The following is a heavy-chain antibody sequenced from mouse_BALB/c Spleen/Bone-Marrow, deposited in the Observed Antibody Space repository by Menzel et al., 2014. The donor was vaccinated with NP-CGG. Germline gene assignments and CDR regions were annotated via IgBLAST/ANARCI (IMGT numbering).Heavy chain of an antibody. D-gene: IGHD1-1*01. Sequence: EVKVEESGDGLVQPGGSLKLSCAASGFDFSRYWMSWVRQAPGKGLEWIGEINPDSRTINYSPSLKDKFIISRDNAKNTLYLRLNKVRSEDTALYYCARPDYYGYLNYWGQGTTLTVSS. V-gene: IGHV4-1*02. CDR2: INPDSRTI. CDR1: GFDFSRYW. CDR3: ARPDYYGYLNY. J-gene: IGHJ2*01.